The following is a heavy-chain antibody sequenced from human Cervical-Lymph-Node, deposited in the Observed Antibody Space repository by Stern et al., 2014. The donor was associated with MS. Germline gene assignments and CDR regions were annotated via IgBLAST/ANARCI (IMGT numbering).Heavy chain of an antibody. CDR1: GGSISSGDYY. CDR2: LYYGGST. D-gene: IGHD2-2*01. V-gene: IGHV4-30-4*01. J-gene: IGHJ5*02. Sequence: VQLEESGPGLVKPSQTLSLTCTVSGGSISSGDYYWSWIRPPPGQGLVGIGVLYYGGSTYYQPSLTSRFTISVEPSKNKYTLKLSSVTAADAAVYYCASANCSSTSCPNWFDPWGQGTLVTVSS. CDR3: ASANCSSTSCPNWFDP.